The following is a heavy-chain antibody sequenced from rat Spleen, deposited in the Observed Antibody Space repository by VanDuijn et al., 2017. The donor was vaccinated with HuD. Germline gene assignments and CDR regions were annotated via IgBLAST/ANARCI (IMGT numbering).Heavy chain of an antibody. CDR3: TRGTYYRH. Sequence: EVQLVESGGGLVHPGRSLKLSCAASGFTFSDYNMAWVRQAPKKGLEWVASISDGGGNTYYRDSVKGRFTISRDIAKTTLYLHMNSLRSEDTATYYCTRGTYYRHWGQGVMVTVSS. J-gene: IGHJ2*01. D-gene: IGHD1-12*01. CDR2: ISDGGGNT. V-gene: IGHV5-25*01. CDR1: GFTFSDYN.